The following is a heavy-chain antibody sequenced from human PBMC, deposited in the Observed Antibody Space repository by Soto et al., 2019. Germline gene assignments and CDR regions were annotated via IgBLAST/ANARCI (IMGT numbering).Heavy chain of an antibody. J-gene: IGHJ6*02. CDR2: FKSKTDGGTT. D-gene: IGHD3-9*01. CDR3: TTGPNYDILTGWAYGMDV. Sequence: PGGSLRLSCAASGFTFSNAWMNWVRQAPGKGLEWVGRFKSKTDGGTTDYAAPVKGRFTISRDDSKNTLYLQMNSLKTEDTAVYYCTTGPNYDILTGWAYGMDVWGQGTTVTVSS. CDR1: GFTFSNAW. V-gene: IGHV3-15*07.